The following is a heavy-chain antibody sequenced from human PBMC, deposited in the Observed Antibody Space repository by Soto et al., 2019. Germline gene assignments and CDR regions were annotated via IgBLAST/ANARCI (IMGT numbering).Heavy chain of an antibody. J-gene: IGHJ4*02. CDR1: GYTFTGYY. CDR3: ARSKVQRGLFGTRYYFDY. V-gene: IGHV1-2*04. D-gene: IGHD3-10*01. Sequence: ASVKVSCKASGYTFTGYYMHWVRQAPGQGLEWMGWINPNSGGTNYAQKFQGWVTMTRDTSISTAYMELSRLRSDDTAVYYCARSKVQRGLFGTRYYFDYWGQGTLVTVSS. CDR2: INPNSGGT.